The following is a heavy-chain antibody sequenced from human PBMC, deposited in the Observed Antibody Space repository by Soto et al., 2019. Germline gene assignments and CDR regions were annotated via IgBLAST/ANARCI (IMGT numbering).Heavy chain of an antibody. V-gene: IGHV1-8*01. CDR1: GYTFTSYD. J-gene: IGHJ4*02. D-gene: IGHD3-9*01. CDR2: MNPNSGDT. Sequence: QVQLAQSGAEVKKPGASVKVSCKASGYTFTSYDINWVRQATGQGLEWMGWMNPNSGDTGYAQKFQGRVTMTRNTSISTADMELSSLRSEDTAVYFCARGNRNTGYYLYHFAYWGQGALVTVSS. CDR3: ARGNRNTGYYLYHFAY.